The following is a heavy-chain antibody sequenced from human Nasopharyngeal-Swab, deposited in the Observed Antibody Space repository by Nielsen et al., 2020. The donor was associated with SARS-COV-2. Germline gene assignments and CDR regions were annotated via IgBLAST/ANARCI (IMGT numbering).Heavy chain of an antibody. V-gene: IGHV4-34*01. CDR3: ARGEGVLKHTSYYGSGSYYLYYYGMDV. CDR1: GGSFSGYY. D-gene: IGHD3-10*01. J-gene: IGHJ6*02. Sequence: SETLYLTCAVYGGSFSGYYWSWIRQPPGKGLEWIGEINHSGSTNYNPSLKSRVTVSVDTSKNQFSLRLSSVTAADTAVYYCARGEGVLKHTSYYGSGSYYLYYYGMDVWGQGTTVTVSS. CDR2: INHSGST.